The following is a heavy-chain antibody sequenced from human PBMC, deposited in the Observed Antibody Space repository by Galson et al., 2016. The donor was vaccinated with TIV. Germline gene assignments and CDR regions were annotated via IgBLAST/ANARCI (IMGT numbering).Heavy chain of an antibody. V-gene: IGHV3-74*01. Sequence: SLRLPCAASGFTFNTYWMHWVRQAPGKGLVWVSRINSDGSTISYVDSVKGRITISRDNANNTMYLQMNSLRAEDTALYYCARTHDIALSPFDIWGQGTMVAVSS. CDR2: INSDGSTI. J-gene: IGHJ3*02. CDR1: GFTFNTYW. D-gene: IGHD5-12*01. CDR3: ARTHDIALSPFDI.